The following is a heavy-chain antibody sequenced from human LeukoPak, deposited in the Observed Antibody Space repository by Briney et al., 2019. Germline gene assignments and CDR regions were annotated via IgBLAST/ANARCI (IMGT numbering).Heavy chain of an antibody. CDR2: VSYGGNYK. CDR1: GFTFSIYS. CDR3: AKADSSDWYNLDY. V-gene: IGHV3-30*18. D-gene: IGHD6-19*01. Sequence: GGSLRLSCVASGFTFSIYSMNWVRQAPGKGLEWVAVVSYGGNYKFSADSVKGRFTISRDTSKNTLYLQMNSLRAEDTAVYYCAKADSSDWYNLDYWGQGTLVTVSS. J-gene: IGHJ4*02.